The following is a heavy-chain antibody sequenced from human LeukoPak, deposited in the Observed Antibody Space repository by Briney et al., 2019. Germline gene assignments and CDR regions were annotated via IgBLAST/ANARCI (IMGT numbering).Heavy chain of an antibody. J-gene: IGHJ4*02. D-gene: IGHD6-13*01. V-gene: IGHV1-2*02. CDR3: ARDVAAAVSQTFDY. Sequence: ASVTVSCKASAYTFTGYYMHWVRQAPGQGLEWMGWINPNSGGTNYAQKFQGRVTMTRDTSISTAYMELSRLRSDDTAVYYCARDVAAAVSQTFDYWRQGSLVLVSS. CDR2: INPNSGGT. CDR1: AYTFTGYY.